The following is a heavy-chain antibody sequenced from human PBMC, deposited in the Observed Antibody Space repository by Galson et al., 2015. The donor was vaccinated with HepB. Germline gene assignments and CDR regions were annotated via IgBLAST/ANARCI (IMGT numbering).Heavy chain of an antibody. CDR1: GLTFSCYA. CDR3: ATNSVSKGLDY. V-gene: IGHV3-23*01. Sequence: SLRLSCAASGLTFSCYAMRWVRQAPGKGLQWVSTITDGGGSTYYADSVKGRFTISRDNSKNTLYLEMNSLRAEDTAVYYCATNSVSKGLDYWGQGTLVTVAS. CDR2: ITDGGGST. J-gene: IGHJ4*02. D-gene: IGHD1-26*01.